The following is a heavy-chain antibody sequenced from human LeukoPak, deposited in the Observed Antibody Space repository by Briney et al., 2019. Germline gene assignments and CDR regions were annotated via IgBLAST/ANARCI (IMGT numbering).Heavy chain of an antibody. D-gene: IGHD3-3*01. Sequence: SVKVSCKASGGTFSSYAISWVRQAPGQGLEWMGGIIPIFGTANYAQKFQGRVTITADKSTSTAYMELSSLTSEDTAVYYCARDRAIFGVVSNWFDPWGQGTLVTVSS. CDR2: IIPIFGTA. V-gene: IGHV1-69*06. CDR1: GGTFSSYA. J-gene: IGHJ5*02. CDR3: ARDRAIFGVVSNWFDP.